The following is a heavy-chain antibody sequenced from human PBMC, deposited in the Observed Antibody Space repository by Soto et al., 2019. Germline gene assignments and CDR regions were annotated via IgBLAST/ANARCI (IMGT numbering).Heavy chain of an antibody. Sequence: PSETLSLTCTVSGGSISSGGYYWSWIRQHPGKGLEWIGYIYYSGSTYYNPSLKSRVTISVDTSMNQFSLKLSSVTAADTAVYYCARTSGLVGWFDPWGQGTLVTVSS. CDR3: ARTSGLVGWFDP. D-gene: IGHD3-10*01. CDR2: IYYSGST. J-gene: IGHJ5*02. V-gene: IGHV4-31*03. CDR1: GGSISSGGYY.